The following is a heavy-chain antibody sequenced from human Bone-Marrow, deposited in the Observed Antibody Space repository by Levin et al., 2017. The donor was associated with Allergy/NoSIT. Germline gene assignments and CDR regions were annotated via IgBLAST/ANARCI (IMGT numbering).Heavy chain of an antibody. CDR3: ARIARAAAVPKTNWFDP. CDR1: GGSISSSSYY. J-gene: IGHJ5*02. CDR2: IYYSGST. D-gene: IGHD6-13*01. Sequence: GSLRLSCTVSGGSISSSSYYWGWIRQPPGKGLEWIGSIYYSGSTYYNPSLKSRVTISVGTSKNQFSLKLSSVTAADTAVYYCARIARAAAVPKTNWFDPWGQGTLVTVSS. V-gene: IGHV4-39*01.